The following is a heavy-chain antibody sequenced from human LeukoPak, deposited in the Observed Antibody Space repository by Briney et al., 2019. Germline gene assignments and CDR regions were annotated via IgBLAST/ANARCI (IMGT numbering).Heavy chain of an antibody. CDR2: IYYSVST. CDR1: GASISSTNNF. Sequence: SETLSLTCTVSGASISSTNNFWGWIRQTPGTGLEWIATIYYSVSTYYNPSLKSRLSISVDTSKNQFSLKLSSVTAADTAVYYCARQNLNYFIDYWGQGTLVTVSS. V-gene: IGHV4-39*01. D-gene: IGHD4-11*01. J-gene: IGHJ4*02. CDR3: ARQNLNYFIDY.